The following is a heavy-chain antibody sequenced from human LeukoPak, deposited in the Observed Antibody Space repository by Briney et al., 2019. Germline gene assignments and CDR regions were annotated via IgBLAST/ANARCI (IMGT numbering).Heavy chain of an antibody. V-gene: IGHV3-66*01. J-gene: IGHJ4*02. CDR2: IHSGGRT. D-gene: IGHD6-19*01. CDR3: GKTTTGYSSGRYPAWPVDY. Sequence: GGSLRLSCAASGFTVSDNDMSWVRQAPGKGLEWVSDIHSGGRTYYADSLKDRFTISRDNSKNTVYLQMNSLRAEDTAVYYCGKTTTGYSSGRYPAWPVDYWGQGTLVTVSS. CDR1: GFTVSDND.